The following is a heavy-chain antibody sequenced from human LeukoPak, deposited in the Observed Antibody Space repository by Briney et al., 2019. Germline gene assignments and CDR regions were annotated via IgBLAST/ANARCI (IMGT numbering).Heavy chain of an antibody. CDR3: ARAGGYDY. Sequence: PGGSLRLSCAASGFTFSSYAMSWVRQAPGKGLEWVSAISGSGGSTYYADSVKGRFTISRDNAKNSLYLQMNSLRDEDTAVYYCARAGGYDYWGQGTQLTVSS. CDR2: ISGSGGST. J-gene: IGHJ4*02. V-gene: IGHV3-23*01. D-gene: IGHD3-10*01. CDR1: GFTFSSYA.